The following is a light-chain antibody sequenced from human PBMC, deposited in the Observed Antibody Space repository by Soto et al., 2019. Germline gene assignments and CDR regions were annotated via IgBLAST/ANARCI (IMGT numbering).Light chain of an antibody. CDR3: QQLNSYPPYT. CDR2: AAS. Sequence: IQLTQSPSSLSASVGDRVTISCRASQGISYSLAWYQQKPGKAPKLLIYAASSLRDGVPSRFSGSGAGTDFTLTISSLQPEDFATYYCQQLNSYPPYTFGQGTKVEIK. V-gene: IGKV1-9*01. CDR1: QGISYS. J-gene: IGKJ2*01.